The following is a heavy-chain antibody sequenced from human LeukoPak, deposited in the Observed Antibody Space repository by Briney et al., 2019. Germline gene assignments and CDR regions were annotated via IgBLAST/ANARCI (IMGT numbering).Heavy chain of an antibody. CDR1: GFTFSSYS. V-gene: IGHV3-48*01. J-gene: IGHJ6*02. Sequence: GGSLRLSCAASGFTFSSYSMNWVRQAPGKGLEWVSYISSSSSTIYYADSVKGRFTISRDNAKNLLYLQMNSLRAEDTAVYYCASLVPYGMDVWGQGTTVTVSS. CDR3: ASLVPYGMDV. CDR2: ISSSSSTI.